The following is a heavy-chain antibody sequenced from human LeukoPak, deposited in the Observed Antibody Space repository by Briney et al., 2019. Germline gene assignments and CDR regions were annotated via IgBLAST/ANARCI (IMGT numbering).Heavy chain of an antibody. V-gene: IGHV3-49*04. CDR2: IRSKAYGGTT. CDR1: GFTFGDYA. J-gene: IGHJ4*02. D-gene: IGHD3-9*01. CDR3: TRDRQSYDILTGTYDY. Sequence: GGSLRLSCTASGFTFGDYAMSWVRQAPGKGLEWVGFIRSKAYGGTTEYAASVKGRFTISRDDSKSIAYLQMTSLETEDTAVYYCTRDRQSYDILTGTYDYCGQGTLVTVSS.